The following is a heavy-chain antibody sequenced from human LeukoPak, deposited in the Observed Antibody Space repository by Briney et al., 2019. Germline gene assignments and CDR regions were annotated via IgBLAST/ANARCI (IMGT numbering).Heavy chain of an antibody. CDR2: INPSSGGT. J-gene: IGHJ4*02. CDR1: GYTFTGCY. V-gene: IGHV1-2*02. CDR3: ATSPVGHFDY. Sequence: ASVKVSCKASGYTFTGCYMHWVRLAPGQGLEWMGWINPSSGGTNYAQKFQGRVTMTRDTSISTAYMELSRLRSDDTAVYYCATSPVGHFDYWGQGTLVTVSS. D-gene: IGHD1-26*01.